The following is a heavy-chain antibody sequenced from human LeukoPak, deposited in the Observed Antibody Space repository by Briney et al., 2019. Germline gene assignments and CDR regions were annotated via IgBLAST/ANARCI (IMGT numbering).Heavy chain of an antibody. V-gene: IGHV4-4*07. D-gene: IGHD3-10*01. J-gene: IGHJ2*01. CDR2: IYTSGST. Sequence: SETLSLTCTVSGGSISSYYWSWIRQPAGKGLEWIGRIYTSGSTNYNPSLKSRVTMSVDTSKNQFSLKLSSVTAADTAVYYCARTPLWFGEPGNWYFDLWGRGTLVTVSS. CDR1: GGSISSYY. CDR3: ARTPLWFGEPGNWYFDL.